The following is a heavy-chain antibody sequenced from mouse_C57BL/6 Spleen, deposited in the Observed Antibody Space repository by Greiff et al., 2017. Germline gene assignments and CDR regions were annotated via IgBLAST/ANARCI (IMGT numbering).Heavy chain of an antibody. V-gene: IGHV1-26*01. CDR3: ERRDYYCDYEAMEY. Sequence: EVQLQQSGPELVKPGASVKISCKASGYTFTDYYMNWVKQSHGKSLEWIGDINPNNGGTSYNQKFKGKATLTVDKSSSTAYMELRSLTSEDAAVYYCERRDYYCDYEAMEYWGQGTSVTVSS. D-gene: IGHD2-13*01. J-gene: IGHJ4*01. CDR1: GYTFTDYY. CDR2: INPNNGGT.